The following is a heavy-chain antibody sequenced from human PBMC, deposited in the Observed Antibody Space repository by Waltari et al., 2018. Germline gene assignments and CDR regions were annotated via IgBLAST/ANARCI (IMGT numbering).Heavy chain of an antibody. J-gene: IGHJ4*02. CDR3: ARDPERGALDY. CDR2: IKYDGSEE. V-gene: IGHV3-7*01. Sequence: EVQVVESGGGLVQPGASLGLSCAASGFTFSSSWMSWVRQPPGKGLEWVANIKYDGSEEYYVDSVKGRFTISRDNAKNSLYLQMNSLRVEDTAVYYCARDPERGALDYWGQGTLVAVSS. CDR1: GFTFSSSW. D-gene: IGHD1-26*01.